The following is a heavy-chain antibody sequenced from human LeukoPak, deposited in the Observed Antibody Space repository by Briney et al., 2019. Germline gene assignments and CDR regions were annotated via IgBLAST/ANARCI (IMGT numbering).Heavy chain of an antibody. Sequence: ASVKVSCKASGYTFTGYYMHWVRQAPGQGLEWMGWISAYNGYTKYAQKFQGRVTMTRDTSTSTAYMELSSLRSEDTAVYYCARELPAPAPHKYFDYWGQGTLVTVSS. J-gene: IGHJ4*02. V-gene: IGHV1-18*04. CDR1: GYTFTGYY. D-gene: IGHD1-14*01. CDR3: ARELPAPAPHKYFDY. CDR2: ISAYNGYT.